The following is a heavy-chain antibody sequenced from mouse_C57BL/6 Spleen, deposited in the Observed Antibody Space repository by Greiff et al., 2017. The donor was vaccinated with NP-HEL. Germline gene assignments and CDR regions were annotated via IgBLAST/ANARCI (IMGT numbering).Heavy chain of an antibody. J-gene: IGHJ1*03. V-gene: IGHV1-54*01. CDR3: ARSGEWYFDV. CDR2: INPGSGGT. Sequence: QVQLQQPGAELVKPGASVKLSCKASGYAFTNYLIEWVKQRPGQGLEWIGVINPGSGGTNYNEKFKGKATLTADKSSSTAYMQLSSLTSEDSAVYFCARSGEWYFDVWGTGTTVTVSS. CDR1: GYAFTNYL.